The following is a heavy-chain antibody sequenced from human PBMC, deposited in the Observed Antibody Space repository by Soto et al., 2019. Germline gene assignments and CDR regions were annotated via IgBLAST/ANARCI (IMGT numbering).Heavy chain of an antibody. CDR1: GYTFTSYA. V-gene: IGHV1-3*01. CDR2: INAGNGNT. D-gene: IGHD6-19*01. Sequence: ASVKVSCKASGYTFTSYAMHWVRQAPGQRLEWMGWINAGNGNTKYSQKFQGRVTITRDTSASTAYMELSSLRSEDTAVYYCARVEQWLAYNWFDPWGQGTLVTVS. CDR3: ARVEQWLAYNWFDP. J-gene: IGHJ5*02.